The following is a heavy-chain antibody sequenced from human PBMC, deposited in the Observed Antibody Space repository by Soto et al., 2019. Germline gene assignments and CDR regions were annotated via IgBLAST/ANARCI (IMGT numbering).Heavy chain of an antibody. CDR3: AKDFGQLLYSYFQH. V-gene: IGHV3-23*01. D-gene: IGHD2-2*02. CDR2: ISNRNSGVFT. Sequence: GGSLRLSCAASGFTFSNFAMNWVRQAPGKGLEWVSSISNRNSGVFTYYADSVKGRFTISRDNSKNTLYLQMNSLRAEDTAVYYCAKDFGQLLYSYFQHWGLGTLVTVSS. CDR1: GFTFSNFA. J-gene: IGHJ1*01.